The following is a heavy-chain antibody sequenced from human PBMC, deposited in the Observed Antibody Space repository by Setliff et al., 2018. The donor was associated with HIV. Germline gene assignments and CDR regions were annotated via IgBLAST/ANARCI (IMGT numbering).Heavy chain of an antibody. Sequence: PSETLSLTCTVSGVSISYYHWSWIRQPPGKGLEWIGYIYYSGSTNYNPSLKSRVTISVDTSKNQFSLKLSSVTAADTAVYYCARQITMVRGVYQPYYYYYMDVWGKGTTVTVSS. J-gene: IGHJ6*03. CDR2: IYYSGST. D-gene: IGHD3-10*01. CDR3: ARQITMVRGVYQPYYYYYMDV. CDR1: GVSISYYH. V-gene: IGHV4-59*08.